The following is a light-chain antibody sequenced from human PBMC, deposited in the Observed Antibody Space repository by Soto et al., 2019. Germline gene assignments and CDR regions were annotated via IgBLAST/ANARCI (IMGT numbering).Light chain of an antibody. Sequence: SVLTQPPSASGSFVQSVTISCTGTSSDVGGYNYVSWYQQHPGKAPKLMIYEVSERPSGVPDRFSGSKSGNTASLTVSGLQADDEADYYCSSYSGTNYHYVFGTGTKVTVL. CDR2: EVS. CDR1: SSDVGGYNY. J-gene: IGLJ1*01. V-gene: IGLV2-8*01. CDR3: SSYSGTNYHYV.